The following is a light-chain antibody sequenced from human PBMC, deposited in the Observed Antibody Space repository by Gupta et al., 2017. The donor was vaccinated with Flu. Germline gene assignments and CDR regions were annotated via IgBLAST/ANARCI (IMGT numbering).Light chain of an antibody. J-gene: IGLJ3*02. CDR3: GSYTSSSTWV. Sequence: MIYEVTNRPSGVSKRFSGSKSGNTASLTVSGLQAEDEADYFCGSYTSSSTWVFGGGTKLTVL. CDR2: EVT. V-gene: IGLV2-14*01.